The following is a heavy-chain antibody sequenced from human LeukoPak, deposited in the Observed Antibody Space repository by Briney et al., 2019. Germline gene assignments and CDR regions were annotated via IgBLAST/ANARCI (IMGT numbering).Heavy chain of an antibody. D-gene: IGHD5-12*01. Sequence: SETLSLTCAVYSGSFSGYYWSWIRQPPGKGLEWIGEINHSGSTNYNPSLKSRVTISVDTSKNQFSLKLSSVTAADTAVYYCARYLSYIVATIGFDPWGQGTLVTVSS. V-gene: IGHV4-34*01. CDR3: ARYLSYIVATIGFDP. CDR2: INHSGST. CDR1: SGSFSGYY. J-gene: IGHJ5*02.